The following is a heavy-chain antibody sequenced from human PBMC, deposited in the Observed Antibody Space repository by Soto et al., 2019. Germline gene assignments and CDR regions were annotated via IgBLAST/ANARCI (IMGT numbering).Heavy chain of an antibody. V-gene: IGHV1-2*02. D-gene: IGHD6-6*01. CDR2: INPNSGGT. J-gene: IGHJ4*02. Sequence: ASVNVSCKASGYTFTGYYMHWVRQAPGQGLEWMGWINPNSGGTNYAQKFQGRATMTRDTSISTAYMKLSRLRSDDTAVYYCASRSRHSIEFDYWGQGTLVTVSS. CDR3: ASRSRHSIEFDY. CDR1: GYTFTGYY.